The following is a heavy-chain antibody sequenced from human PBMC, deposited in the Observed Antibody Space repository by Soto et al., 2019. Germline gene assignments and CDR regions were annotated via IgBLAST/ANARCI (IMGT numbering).Heavy chain of an antibody. D-gene: IGHD3-3*01. CDR2: IKQDGSEK. CDR1: GFTFSSYW. J-gene: IGHJ5*02. CDR3: ARDGRGLYYDFWSGYEDNWFDP. V-gene: IGHV3-7*01. Sequence: GGSLRLSCAASGFTFSSYWMSWVRQAPGKGLEWVANIKQDGSEKYYVDSVKGRFTISRDNAKNSLYLQMNSLKAEETAVYYCARDGRGLYYDFWSGYEDNWFDPWGQGTLVTVSS.